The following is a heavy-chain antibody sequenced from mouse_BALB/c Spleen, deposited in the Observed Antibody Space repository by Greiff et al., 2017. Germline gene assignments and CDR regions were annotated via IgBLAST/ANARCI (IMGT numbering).Heavy chain of an antibody. CDR3: ARWGTTVVAPFDY. CDR2: ISYSGST. Sequence: EVQLQESGPSLVKPSQTLSLTCSVTGDSITSGYWNWIRKFPGNKLEYMGYISYSGSTYYNPSLKSRISITRDTSKNQYYLQLNSVTTEDTATYYCARWGTTVVAPFDYWGQGTTLTVSS. V-gene: IGHV3-8*02. CDR1: GDSITSGY. J-gene: IGHJ2*01. D-gene: IGHD1-1*01.